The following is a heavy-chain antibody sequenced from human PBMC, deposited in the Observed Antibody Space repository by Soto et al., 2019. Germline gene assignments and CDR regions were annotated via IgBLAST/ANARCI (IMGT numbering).Heavy chain of an antibody. J-gene: IGHJ6*03. V-gene: IGHV3-48*01. D-gene: IGHD4-17*01. CDR3: ARPISDDGQFEYYYYYMDV. CDR1: GFTFSSYS. Sequence: GGSLRLSCAASGFTFSSYSMNWVRQAPGKGLEWVSYISSSSSTIYYADSVKGRFTISRDNAKNSLYLQMNSLRAEDTAVYYCARPISDDGQFEYYYYYMDVWGKGITVNVS. CDR2: ISSSSSTI.